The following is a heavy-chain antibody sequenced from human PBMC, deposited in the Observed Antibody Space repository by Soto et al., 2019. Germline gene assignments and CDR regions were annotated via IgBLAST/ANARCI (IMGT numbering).Heavy chain of an antibody. CDR3: ARHYSSGSRNWFDP. V-gene: IGHV4-39*01. CDR1: GGSISSSSYF. CDR2: IYYSGST. D-gene: IGHD6-19*01. J-gene: IGHJ5*02. Sequence: SETLSLTCTVSGGSISSSSYFWGWVREPPGKGLEWIGSIYYSGSTYYNPSLRSRVTISVDTSKNQFSLKLSSVTAADTAVFYCARHYSSGSRNWFDPWGQGTLVTVSS.